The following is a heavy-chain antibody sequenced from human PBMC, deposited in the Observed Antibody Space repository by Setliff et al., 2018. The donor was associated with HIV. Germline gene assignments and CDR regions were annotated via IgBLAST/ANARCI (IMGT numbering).Heavy chain of an antibody. Sequence: ASVKVSCKASGYTFTDYYFHWVRQAPGQGLEWMGWINPKFGGTLYAQKFRGRVTMTRDMSINTAYMELSSLRSDDTAVYFCARGALLAVFDFDHWGRGTQVTVSS. CDR3: ARGALLAVFDFDH. D-gene: IGHD1-26*01. V-gene: IGHV1-2*02. CDR2: INPKFGGT. CDR1: GYTFTDYY. J-gene: IGHJ4*01.